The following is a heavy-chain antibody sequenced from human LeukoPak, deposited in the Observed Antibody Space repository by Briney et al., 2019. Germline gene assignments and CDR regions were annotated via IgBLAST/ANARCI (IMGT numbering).Heavy chain of an antibody. Sequence: ASVNVSCKASGYTFTSYYMHWVRQAPGQGLEWMGIINPSGGSTSYAQKFQGRVTMTRDTSTSTVYMELSSLRSEDTAVYYCARDRLYFGNPDYYYYGMDVWGQGTTVTVSS. CDR2: INPSGGST. CDR3: ARDRLYFGNPDYYYYGMDV. J-gene: IGHJ6*02. V-gene: IGHV1-46*01. CDR1: GYTFTSYY. D-gene: IGHD1-14*01.